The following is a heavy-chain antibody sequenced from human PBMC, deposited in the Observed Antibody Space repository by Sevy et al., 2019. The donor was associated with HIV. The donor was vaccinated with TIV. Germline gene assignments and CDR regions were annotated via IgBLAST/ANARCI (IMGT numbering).Heavy chain of an antibody. V-gene: IGHV3-33*01. J-gene: IGHJ4*02. CDR3: ARWGNSSGIDY. D-gene: IGHD3-22*01. Sequence: GGSLRLSCTASGFYFGIHWVRQAPGKGLEWVALIWYDGINKDYAESVKGRFTVSRDNSKNTGFLQMNSLRAEDTGMYYCARWGNSSGIDYWGQGTLVTVSS. CDR2: IWYDGINK. CDR1: GFYFG.